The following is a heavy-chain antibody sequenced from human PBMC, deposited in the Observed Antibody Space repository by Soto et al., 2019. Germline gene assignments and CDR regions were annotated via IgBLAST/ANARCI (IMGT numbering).Heavy chain of an antibody. CDR1: GFTFSNYG. J-gene: IGHJ4*02. Sequence: QVRLVESGGGVVQPGRSLRLSCAASGFTFSNYGIQWVRQAPGKGLEWVTVISYDGSNKHYADSVKGRFTISRDNSKNTLYLQMNSLRVEDTAVYYCAKAGTGRYFGLDYWGQGTLVTVSS. V-gene: IGHV3-30*18. CDR2: ISYDGSNK. D-gene: IGHD1-26*01. CDR3: AKAGTGRYFGLDY.